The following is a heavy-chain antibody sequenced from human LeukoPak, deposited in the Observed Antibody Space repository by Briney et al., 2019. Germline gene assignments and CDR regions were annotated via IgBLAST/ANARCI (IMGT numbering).Heavy chain of an antibody. J-gene: IGHJ4*02. CDR2: INHSGST. CDR3: ARLSEKLNLFSSSSGFDY. V-gene: IGHV4-39*02. D-gene: IGHD6-6*01. Sequence: SQTLSLTCTVSGGSISSSSAYWSWIRQPPGKGLEWIGEINHSGSTNYNPSLKSRVTISVDTSKNHLSLRLSSVTAADTAVYYCARLSEKLNLFSSSSGFDYWGQGTLVTVSS. CDR1: GGSISSSSAY.